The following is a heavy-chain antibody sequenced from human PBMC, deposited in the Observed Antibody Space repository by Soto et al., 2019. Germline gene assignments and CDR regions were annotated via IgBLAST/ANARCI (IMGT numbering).Heavy chain of an antibody. CDR1: GFTFSSYS. CDR2: ISSSSSTI. Sequence: EVQLVESGGGLVQPGGSLRLSCAASGFTFSSYSMNWVRQAPGKGLEWVSYISSSSSTIYYADSVKGRFTISRDNAKNSLYLQMNSLRDEDTAVYYCARGTTGTTGGDFDYWGQGTLVTVSS. CDR3: ARGTTGTTGGDFDY. J-gene: IGHJ4*02. D-gene: IGHD1-1*01. V-gene: IGHV3-48*02.